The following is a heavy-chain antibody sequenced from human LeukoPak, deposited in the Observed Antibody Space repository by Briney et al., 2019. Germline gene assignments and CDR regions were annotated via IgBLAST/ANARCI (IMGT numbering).Heavy chain of an antibody. CDR1: GFTFDDYA. V-gene: IGHV3-9*01. J-gene: IGHJ6*02. Sequence: GGSLRLSCAASGFTFDDYAMHWVRQAPGKGLEWVSGISWNSGSIGYADSVKGRFTISRDNAKNSLYLQMNSLRAEDTAVYYCAKDGYDFWSGQVSPYYYYGMDVWGQGTTVTVSS. CDR2: ISWNSGSI. CDR3: AKDGYDFWSGQVSPYYYYGMDV. D-gene: IGHD3-3*01.